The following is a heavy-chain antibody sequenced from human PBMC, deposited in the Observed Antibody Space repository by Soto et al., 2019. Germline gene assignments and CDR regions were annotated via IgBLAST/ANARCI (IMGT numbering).Heavy chain of an antibody. V-gene: IGHV3-7*01. D-gene: IGHD5-12*01. CDR1: GFTFSSYW. J-gene: IGHJ5*02. CDR3: AREEGVATVFWFDP. CDR2: IKQDGSEK. Sequence: EVQLVESGGGLVQPGGSLRLSCAASGFTFSSYWMSWVRQAPGKGLEWVANIKQDGSEKYYVDSVKGRFTISRDNAKNSLYLQMNSLRAEDTAVYYCAREEGVATVFWFDPWGQGTLVTVSS.